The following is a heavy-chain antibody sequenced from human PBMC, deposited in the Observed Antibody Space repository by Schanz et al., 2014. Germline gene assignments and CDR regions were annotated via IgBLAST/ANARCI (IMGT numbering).Heavy chain of an antibody. J-gene: IGHJ4*02. CDR1: EFSFSSYG. CDR2: IVGGGGRT. Sequence: EVQLVESGGGLVQPRGSLRLSCAASEFSFSSYGMHWVRQAPGKGLEWVSSIVGGGGRTYYADSVKGRFTISRDNSKNTLYLQMNSLRSEDTAVYYCARDGVDAAAGGNYWGQGTLVTVSS. CDR3: ARDGVDAAAGGNY. D-gene: IGHD6-13*01. V-gene: IGHV3-23*04.